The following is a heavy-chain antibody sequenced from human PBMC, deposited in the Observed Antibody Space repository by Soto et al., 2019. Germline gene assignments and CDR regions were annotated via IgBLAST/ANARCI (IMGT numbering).Heavy chain of an antibody. V-gene: IGHV4-39*01. J-gene: IGHJ4*02. CDR3: ARLQSTSGQYYDFWSGYPSPIDY. D-gene: IGHD3-3*01. Sequence: PSETLSLTCTVSGGSISSSSYYWGWVRQPPGKGLEWLGSIYYSGSTYYNPSLKSRVTISVDTSKNQFSLKLSSVTAADTAVYYCARLQSTSGQYYDFWSGYPSPIDYWGQGTLVTVSS. CDR2: IYYSGST. CDR1: GGSISSSSYY.